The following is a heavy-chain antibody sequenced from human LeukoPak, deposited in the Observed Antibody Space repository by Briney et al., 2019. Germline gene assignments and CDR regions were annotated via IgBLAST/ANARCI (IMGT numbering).Heavy chain of an antibody. CDR1: GGSFSGYY. D-gene: IGHD3-3*01. CDR3: ARSGNDFWSTYSYYFYYMDV. V-gene: IGHV4-34*12. Sequence: PSETLSLTWAVYGGSFSGYYWTWIRQPPGKGLEWIGSMFQTESTYYNPSLASRVTISEDTSKNQFSLKLSSLTAADTAVYFCARSGNDFWSTYSYYFYYMDVWGQGATVTVSS. J-gene: IGHJ6*03. CDR2: MFQTEST.